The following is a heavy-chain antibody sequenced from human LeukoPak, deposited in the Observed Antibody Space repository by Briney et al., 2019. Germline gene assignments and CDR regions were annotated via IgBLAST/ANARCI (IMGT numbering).Heavy chain of an antibody. CDR2: INHSGST. V-gene: IGHV4-34*01. CDR3: ARDGSSGWYEI. J-gene: IGHJ4*02. D-gene: IGHD6-19*01. CDR1: GGSISSYY. Sequence: PSETLSLTCTVSGGSISSYYWSWIRQPPGKGLEWIGEINHSGSTNYNPSLKSRVTISVDTSKNQFSLKLSSVTAADTAVYYCARDGSSGWYEIWGQGTLVTVSS.